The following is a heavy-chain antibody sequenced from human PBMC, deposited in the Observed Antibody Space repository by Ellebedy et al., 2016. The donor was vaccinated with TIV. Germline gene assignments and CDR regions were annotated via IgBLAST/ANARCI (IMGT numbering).Heavy chain of an antibody. CDR1: GFTFSSNY. V-gene: IGHV3-53*01. D-gene: IGHD3-16*01. CDR2: IYSGGST. CDR3: ARDRGRDMDV. J-gene: IGHJ6*02. Sequence: GESLKISXAASGFTFSSNYMSWVRQAPGKGLEWVSVIYSGGSTYYADSVKGRFTISRDNSKNTLYLQMNSLRAEDTAVYYCARDRGRDMDVWGQGTTVTVSS.